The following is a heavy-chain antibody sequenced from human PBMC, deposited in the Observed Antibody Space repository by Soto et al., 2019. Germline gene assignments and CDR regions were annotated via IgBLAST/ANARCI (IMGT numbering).Heavy chain of an antibody. J-gene: IGHJ4*02. V-gene: IGHV4-38-2*01. CDR1: GYSISSGYY. D-gene: IGHD6-19*01. Sequence: SETLSLTCAVSGYSISSGYYCGWIRQPPGKGLEWIGSIYHSGNTYYNPSLKSRVTISVDTSKNHFSLKLSSVTAADTAVYYCARARIVVAGTIVDYWGQGTLVTVCS. CDR3: ARARIVVAGTIVDY. CDR2: IYHSGNT.